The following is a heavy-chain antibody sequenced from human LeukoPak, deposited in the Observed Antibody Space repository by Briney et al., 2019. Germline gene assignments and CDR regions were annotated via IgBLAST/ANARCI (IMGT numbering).Heavy chain of an antibody. V-gene: IGHV3-7*01. J-gene: IGHJ5*02. CDR1: GFTFNIYW. CDR3: ARDLNYGDYNWFDP. D-gene: IGHD4-17*01. Sequence: GGSLRLSCAASGFTFNIYWMSWVCQAPGKGLEWVANIKQDGSEKYYVDSVKGRFTISRDNAKNSLYLQMNSLRAEDTAVYYCARDLNYGDYNWFDPWGQGTLVTVSS. CDR2: IKQDGSEK.